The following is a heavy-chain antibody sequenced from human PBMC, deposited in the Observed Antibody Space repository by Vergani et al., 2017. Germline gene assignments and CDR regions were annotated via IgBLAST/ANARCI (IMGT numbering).Heavy chain of an antibody. J-gene: IGHJ4*02. Sequence: QVQLVQSGAEVKKPGASVKVSCKASGYTFTSYYMHWVRQAPGQGLEWMGIINPSGGSTSYAQKFQGRVTMTRDTSTSTVYMELSSLRSDDTAVYYCARRVIKGQLLGWGQGTLVTVSS. CDR2: INPSGGST. CDR1: GYTFTSYY. CDR3: ARRVIKGQLLG. V-gene: IGHV1-46*01. D-gene: IGHD6-6*01.